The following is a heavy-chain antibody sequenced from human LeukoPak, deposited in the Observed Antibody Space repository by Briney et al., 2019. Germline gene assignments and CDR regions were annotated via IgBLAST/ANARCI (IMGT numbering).Heavy chain of an antibody. CDR2: INPNSGGT. Sequence: ASVKVSCKASGYTFTGYYMHWVQQAPGQGLEWMGRINPNSGGTNYAQKFQGRVTMTRDTSISTAYMELSRLRSDDTAVYYCARDPSGYGVPFDYWGQGTLVTVSS. V-gene: IGHV1-2*06. D-gene: IGHD2-2*01. CDR3: ARDPSGYGVPFDY. J-gene: IGHJ4*02. CDR1: GYTFTGYY.